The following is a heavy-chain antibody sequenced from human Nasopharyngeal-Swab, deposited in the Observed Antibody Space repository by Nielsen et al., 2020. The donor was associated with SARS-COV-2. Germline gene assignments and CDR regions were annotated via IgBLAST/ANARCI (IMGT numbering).Heavy chain of an antibody. CDR2: INHSGST. Sequence: GKGLEWIGEINHSGSTNYNPSLKSRVTISVDTSKNQFSPKLSSVTAADTAVYYCARELGARNLYFDSWDQATLVTVSS. CDR3: ARELGARNLYFDS. D-gene: IGHD1-26*01. V-gene: IGHV4-34*01. J-gene: IGHJ4*02.